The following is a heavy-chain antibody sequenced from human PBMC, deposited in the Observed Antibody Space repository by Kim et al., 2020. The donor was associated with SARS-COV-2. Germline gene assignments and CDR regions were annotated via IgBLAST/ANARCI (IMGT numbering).Heavy chain of an antibody. CDR3: ARVSGAFDI. Sequence: DSQSYADSVKGRFTISRDNSKNTLYLQMNSLRAEDTAVYYCARVSGAFDIWGQGTMVTVSS. V-gene: IGHV3-53*01. J-gene: IGHJ3*02. CDR2: DSQ.